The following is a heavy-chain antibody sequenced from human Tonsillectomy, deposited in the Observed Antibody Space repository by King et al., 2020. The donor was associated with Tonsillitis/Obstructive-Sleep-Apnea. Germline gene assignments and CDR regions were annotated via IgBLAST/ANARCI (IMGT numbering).Heavy chain of an antibody. D-gene: IGHD6-6*01. CDR1: GYSFTNYW. V-gene: IGHV5-51*01. CDR3: ARLGREWSSSPQGDFDY. Sequence: QLVESGAEVKKPGESLKISCKGSGYSFTNYWIGWVRQMPGKGLEWMGIIYPGDSDTRYSPSFQGQVTISADKSISTAYLQWSSLKASDTAMYYCARLGREWSSSPQGDFDYWGQGTLVTVSS. CDR2: IYPGDSDT. J-gene: IGHJ4*02.